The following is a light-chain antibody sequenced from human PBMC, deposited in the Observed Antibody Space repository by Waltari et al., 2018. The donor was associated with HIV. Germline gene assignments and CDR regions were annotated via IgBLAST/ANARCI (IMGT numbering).Light chain of an antibody. CDR2: QDI. J-gene: IGLJ1*01. Sequence: SYELSQPPSVSVSPGQTARITCPGDKLGAKYACWYQQKPGQSPVLVIYQDIKRPSGIPERFSGSNSGNTATLTISGTQAMDEADYYCQAWDSSTGVFGTGTKVTVL. CDR3: QAWDSSTGV. CDR1: KLGAKY. V-gene: IGLV3-1*01.